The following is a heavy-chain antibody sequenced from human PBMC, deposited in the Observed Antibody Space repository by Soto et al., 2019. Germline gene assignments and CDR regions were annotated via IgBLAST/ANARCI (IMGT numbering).Heavy chain of an antibody. D-gene: IGHD2-21*02. V-gene: IGHV3-7*01. Sequence: GGSLRLSCAASGFTFSSYWMSWVRQAPGKGLEWVANIKQDGGGKYYVDSVKGRFTISRDNAKNSLYLQVKGLRAEDTAVYYCAAVTAGPLYWGQGTLVTVSS. J-gene: IGHJ4*02. CDR3: AAVTAGPLY. CDR1: GFTFSSYW. CDR2: IKQDGGGK.